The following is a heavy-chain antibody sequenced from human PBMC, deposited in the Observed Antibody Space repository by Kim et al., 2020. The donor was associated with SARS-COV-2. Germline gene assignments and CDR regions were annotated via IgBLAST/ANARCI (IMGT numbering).Heavy chain of an antibody. CDR1: GGTFSSYA. Sequence: SVKVSCKASGGTFSSYAISWVRQAPGQGLEWMGGIIPIFGTANYAQKFQGRVTITADESTSTAYMELSSLRSEDTAVYYCATGERWLQSNYYYYGMDVWGQGTTVTVSS. CDR3: ATGERWLQSNYYYYGMDV. V-gene: IGHV1-69*13. CDR2: IIPIFGTA. J-gene: IGHJ6*02. D-gene: IGHD3-16*01.